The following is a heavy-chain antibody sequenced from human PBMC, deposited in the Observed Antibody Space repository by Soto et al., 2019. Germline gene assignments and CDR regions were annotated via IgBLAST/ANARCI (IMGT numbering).Heavy chain of an antibody. V-gene: IGHV3-23*01. Sequence: EVQLLESGGDLVQPGGSLRLSCAASGFTFSTYAMRWVRQAPGKGLEWVSSIIGSGDRTYYADSVKGRFTISRDNSQSTLHLQMNSLRAEDTAVYYCARMYSSSCDYWGQGTLVTVSS. CDR1: GFTFSTYA. CDR2: IIGSGDRT. CDR3: ARMYSSSCDY. J-gene: IGHJ4*02. D-gene: IGHD6-13*01.